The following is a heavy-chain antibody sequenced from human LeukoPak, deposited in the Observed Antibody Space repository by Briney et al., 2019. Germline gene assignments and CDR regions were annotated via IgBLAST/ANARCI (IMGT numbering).Heavy chain of an antibody. CDR2: IYYSGST. Sequence: SETLSLTCTVSGGSISSYYWSWIRQPPGKGLEWIGYIYYSGSTNYNASLKSRVTISVDTSKNQFSLKLSSVTAADTAVYYCARDYYYDSSGYSDAFDIWGQGTMVTVSS. CDR1: GGSISSYY. CDR3: ARDYYYDSSGYSDAFDI. V-gene: IGHV4-59*01. D-gene: IGHD3-22*01. J-gene: IGHJ3*02.